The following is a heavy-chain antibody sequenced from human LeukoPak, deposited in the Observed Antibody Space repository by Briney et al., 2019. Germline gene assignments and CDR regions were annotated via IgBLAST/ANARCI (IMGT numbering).Heavy chain of an antibody. Sequence: ASVKVSCKASGYTFTSYYMHWVRQAPGQGLEWMGIINPSGGSTSYAQKFQGRVTMTRDMSTSTVYMELSSLRSEDTAVYYCAREDLWDSSGYLSGGDQGGWFDPWGQGTLVTVSS. CDR3: AREDLWDSSGYLSGGDQGGWFDP. J-gene: IGHJ5*02. CDR2: INPSGGST. D-gene: IGHD3-22*01. V-gene: IGHV1-46*01. CDR1: GYTFTSYY.